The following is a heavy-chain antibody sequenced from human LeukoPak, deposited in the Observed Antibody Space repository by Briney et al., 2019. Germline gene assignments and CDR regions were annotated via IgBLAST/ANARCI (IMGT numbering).Heavy chain of an antibody. Sequence: SSETLSLTCTVSGGSISSYYWSWIRQPPGKGLEWIGYIYYSGSTNYNPSLKSRVTISVDTSKNQFSLKLSSVTAADTALYYCARVTYGPYSSSSGDYYYYMDVWGKGTTVTVSS. CDR1: GGSISSYY. D-gene: IGHD6-6*01. J-gene: IGHJ6*03. V-gene: IGHV4-59*01. CDR2: IYYSGST. CDR3: ARVTYGPYSSSSGDYYYYMDV.